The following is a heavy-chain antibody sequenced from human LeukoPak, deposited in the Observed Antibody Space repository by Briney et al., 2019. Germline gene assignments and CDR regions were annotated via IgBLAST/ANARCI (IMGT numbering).Heavy chain of an antibody. Sequence: GGSLRLSCAASGFTFSSYGMSWVRQAPGKGLEWVSAISGSGGSTYYADSVKGRFTISRDNSKNTLYLQMNSLRAEDTAVYYCAKDHGSGLYYYYYYMDVWGKGTTVTVSS. CDR2: ISGSGGST. CDR3: AKDHGSGLYYYYYYMDV. CDR1: GFTFSSYG. D-gene: IGHD3-10*01. J-gene: IGHJ6*03. V-gene: IGHV3-23*01.